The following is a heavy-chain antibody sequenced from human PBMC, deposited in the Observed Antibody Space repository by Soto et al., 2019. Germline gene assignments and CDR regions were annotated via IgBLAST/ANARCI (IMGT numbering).Heavy chain of an antibody. CDR1: GFTFSSYG. D-gene: IGHD4-17*01. CDR3: AKDWSDYGDYLYYFDY. J-gene: IGHJ4*02. Sequence: QVQLVESGGGVVQPGRSLRLSCAASGFTFSSYGMHWVRQAPGKGLEWEAVISYDGSNKYYADSVKGRFTISRDNSKNTLYMQMNSLRAEDTAVYYCAKDWSDYGDYLYYFDYWGQGTLVTVSS. CDR2: ISYDGSNK. V-gene: IGHV3-30*18.